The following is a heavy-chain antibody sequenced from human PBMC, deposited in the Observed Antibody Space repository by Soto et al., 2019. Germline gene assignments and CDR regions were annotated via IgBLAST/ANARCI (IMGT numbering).Heavy chain of an antibody. D-gene: IGHD3-9*01. CDR1: GGSISSGGYY. CDR2: IYYSGST. V-gene: IGHV4-31*03. J-gene: IGHJ4*02. Sequence: LSLTCTVSGGSISSGGYYWSWIRQHPGKGLEWIGYIYYSGSTYYNPSLKSRVTISVDTSKNQFSLKLSSVTAADTAVYYCARVGYFDSPDSIPYFDYWGQGTLVTVSS. CDR3: ARVGYFDSPDSIPYFDY.